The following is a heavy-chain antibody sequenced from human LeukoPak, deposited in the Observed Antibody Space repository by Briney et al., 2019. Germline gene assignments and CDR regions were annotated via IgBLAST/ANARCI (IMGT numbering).Heavy chain of an antibody. CDR1: GGSISNYY. J-gene: IGHJ4*02. Sequence: PSETLSLTCIVFGGSISNYYWTWIRQPAGKGLEWIGRIYASGSTNYNPSLKSRVTMSVDTSKNQFSLHLSSVTAADAAMYYCARTNYDISGYYDYFDCWGQGTLVTVSS. CDR2: IYASGST. D-gene: IGHD3-22*01. V-gene: IGHV4-4*07. CDR3: ARTNYDISGYYDYFDC.